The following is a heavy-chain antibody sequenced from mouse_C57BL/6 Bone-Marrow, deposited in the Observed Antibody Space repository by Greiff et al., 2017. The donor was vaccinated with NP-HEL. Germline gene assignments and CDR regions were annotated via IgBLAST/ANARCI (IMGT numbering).Heavy chain of an antibody. V-gene: IGHV5-6*01. CDR3: ARQHYSNGDAMDY. Sequence: EVQLVESGGDLVKPGGSLKLSCAASGFTFSSYGMSWVRQTPDKRLEWVATISSGGSYTYYPDSVKGRFTISRDNAKNTLYLQMSSLKSEDTAMYYCARQHYSNGDAMDYWGQGTSVTVSS. D-gene: IGHD2-5*01. CDR2: ISSGGSYT. J-gene: IGHJ4*01. CDR1: GFTFSSYG.